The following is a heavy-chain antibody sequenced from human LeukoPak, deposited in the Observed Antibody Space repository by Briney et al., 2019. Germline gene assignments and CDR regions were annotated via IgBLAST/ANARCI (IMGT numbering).Heavy chain of an antibody. CDR2: ISNGGSNK. D-gene: IGHD2-21*02. J-gene: IGHJ4*02. V-gene: IGHV3-30-3*01. CDR1: GFTFTAYA. Sequence: GRSLRLSCAATGFTFTAYALHWVRQAPGKGLDWVAVISNGGSNKYYADSVKGRFTISRDNSKNTLYLQMNSLRAEDTAVYYCARGYGGDYCFDCWGQGAPVTVSS. CDR3: ARGYGGDYCFDC.